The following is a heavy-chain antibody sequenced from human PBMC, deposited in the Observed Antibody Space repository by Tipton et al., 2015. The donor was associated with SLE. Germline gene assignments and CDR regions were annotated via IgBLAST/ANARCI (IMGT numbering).Heavy chain of an antibody. D-gene: IGHD6-13*01. Sequence: LRLSCTVSGGSISSYYWSWIRQPPGKGLEWIGYIYYSGSTNYNPSLKSRVTISVDTSKNQFSLKLSSVTAADTAVYYCARARRIAEFDPWGQGTLVTVSS. CDR1: GGSISSYY. J-gene: IGHJ5*02. CDR2: IYYSGST. V-gene: IGHV4-59*01. CDR3: ARARRIAEFDP.